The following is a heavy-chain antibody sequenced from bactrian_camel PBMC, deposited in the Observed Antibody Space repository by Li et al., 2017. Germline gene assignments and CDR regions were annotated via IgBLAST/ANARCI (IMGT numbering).Heavy chain of an antibody. CDR2: IGTDDST. CDR3: IVCGR. V-gene: IGHV3S53*01. D-gene: IGHD2*01. Sequence: HVQLVESGGRTVQAGESLRLSCSYPEFSSDCGVGWHRQASGHQREWLSSIGTDDSTNYATSVRGRFTISKDKAANTVYLQMNSLKPDDTATYFCIVCGRWGQGTQVTVS. J-gene: IGHJ4*01. CDR1: EFSSDCG.